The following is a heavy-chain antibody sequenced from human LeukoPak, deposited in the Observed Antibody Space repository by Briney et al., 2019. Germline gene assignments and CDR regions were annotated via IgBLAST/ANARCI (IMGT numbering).Heavy chain of an antibody. CDR1: GYTFTGYY. J-gene: IGHJ4*02. V-gene: IGHV1-2*02. CDR2: INPNSGGT. CDR3: ATHGYSSSWYVR. Sequence: GASVKVSCKTSGYTFTGYYMHWVRQAPGQGLEWMGWINPNSGGTNYARKFQGRVTMTRDTSISTAYMELSRLRSDDTAVYYCATHGYSSSWYVRWGQGTLVTVSS. D-gene: IGHD6-13*01.